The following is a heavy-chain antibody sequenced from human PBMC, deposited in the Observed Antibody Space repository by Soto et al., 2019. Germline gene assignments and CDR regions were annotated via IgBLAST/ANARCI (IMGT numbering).Heavy chain of an antibody. J-gene: IGHJ4*02. V-gene: IGHV1-3*01. Sequence: ASVKVSCKASGYTFTGYAIHWVRQAPGQRLEWMGWINGGNGDTKYSQKFQGRVTITRDTSASTAYMELTSLGSEDTAVYHCARGYCSSTSCQYYFDYWGQGTLVTVSS. CDR2: INGGNGDT. CDR1: GYTFTGYA. D-gene: IGHD2-2*01. CDR3: ARGYCSSTSCQYYFDY.